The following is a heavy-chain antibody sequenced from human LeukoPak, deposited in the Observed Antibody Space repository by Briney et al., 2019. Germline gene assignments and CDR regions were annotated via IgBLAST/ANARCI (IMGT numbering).Heavy chain of an antibody. V-gene: IGHV3-30*03. D-gene: IGHD6-19*01. CDR3: AWLPTPPDAFDI. J-gene: IGHJ3*02. CDR1: GFTFSSYG. Sequence: PGGSLRLSCAASGFTFSSYGMHWVRQAPGKGLEWVAVISYDGSNKYYADSVKGRFTISRDNSKNSLCLQMNSLRAEDTAVYYCAWLPTPPDAFDIWGQGTMVTVSS. CDR2: ISYDGSNK.